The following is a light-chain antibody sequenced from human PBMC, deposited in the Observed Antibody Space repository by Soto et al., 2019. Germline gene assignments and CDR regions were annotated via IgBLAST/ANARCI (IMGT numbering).Light chain of an antibody. CDR1: QGIGNF. V-gene: IGKV1-27*01. Sequence: DIQMTQSPFSLSASVGDRVTITCRASQGIGNFLAWYQQKPGKVPKLLIYAASTLQSGVPSRFSGSGSGTDFTLTINNLQPEDFATYYCQKYNSAPYTFGQGTKLEIK. CDR3: QKYNSAPYT. CDR2: AAS. J-gene: IGKJ2*01.